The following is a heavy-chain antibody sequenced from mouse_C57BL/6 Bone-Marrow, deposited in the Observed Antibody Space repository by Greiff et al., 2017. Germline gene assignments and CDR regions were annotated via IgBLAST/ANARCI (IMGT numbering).Heavy chain of an antibody. Sequence: EVKVEESGEGLVKPGGSLKLSCAASGFTFSSYAMSWVRQTPEKSLEWVAYISSGGDYIYYADTVKGRFTISRDNDRNTLYLQMRSLEYEDTAMYYCTRDYYGRGTYAMDYWGQGTSVTVSS. CDR1: GFTFSSYA. CDR2: ISSGGDYI. J-gene: IGHJ4*01. D-gene: IGHD1-1*01. CDR3: TRDYYGRGTYAMDY. V-gene: IGHV5-9-1*02.